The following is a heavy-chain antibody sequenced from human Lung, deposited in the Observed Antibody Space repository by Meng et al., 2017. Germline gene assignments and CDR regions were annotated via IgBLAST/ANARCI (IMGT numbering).Heavy chain of an antibody. CDR2: MSFDGAQI. V-gene: IGHV3-30*01. CDR3: ARDKPPNDV. J-gene: IGHJ2*01. Sequence: QVELVESGGGVFQPGGSLRLSCAASGFTLNTYAMHWVRQAPGKGLEWVSLMSFDGAQIYYSDSVRGRFTISRDNSKNTLYLQMNSLRAEDTAVYYCARDKPPNDVWGRGTLVTVSS. CDR1: GFTLNTYA.